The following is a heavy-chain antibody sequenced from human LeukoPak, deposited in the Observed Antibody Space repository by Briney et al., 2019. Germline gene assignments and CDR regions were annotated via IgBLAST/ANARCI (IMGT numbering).Heavy chain of an antibody. V-gene: IGHV3-23*01. CDR3: AKEFYFATAV. D-gene: IGHD2-15*01. CDR2: ISGSGGST. Sequence: GGSLRLSCAASGFTFSTYAMSWVRQSPGKGLEWVSTISGSGGSTYYADSVKGRFTISRDNSKNALYLQMNSLRAEDTAVYYCAKEFYFATAVWGQGTTVTVPS. J-gene: IGHJ6*02. CDR1: GFTFSTYA.